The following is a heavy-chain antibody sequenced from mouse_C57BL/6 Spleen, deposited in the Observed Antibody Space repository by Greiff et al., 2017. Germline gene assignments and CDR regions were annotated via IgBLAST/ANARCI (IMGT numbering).Heavy chain of an antibody. J-gene: IGHJ2*01. V-gene: IGHV5-9-1*02. CDR3: TRDRGSRAFDY. CDR1: GFTFSSYA. CDR2: ISSGGDYI. Sequence: EVKVVESGEGLVKPGGSLKLSCAASGFTFSSYAMSWVRQTPEKRLEWVAYISSGGDYIYYADTVKGRITISRDNARNTLYLQMSSLKSEDTAMYYCTRDRGSRAFDYWGQGTTLTVSS. D-gene: IGHD1-1*01.